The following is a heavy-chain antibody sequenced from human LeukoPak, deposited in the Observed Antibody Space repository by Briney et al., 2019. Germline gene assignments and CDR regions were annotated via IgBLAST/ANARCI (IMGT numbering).Heavy chain of an antibody. D-gene: IGHD3-9*01. Sequence: PSQTLSLTCTVSGGSISSGGYYWSWIRQHPGKGLEWIGYIYYSGSTYYNPSLKSRVTISVDTSKNQFSLKLSSVTAADTAVYYCARGGYFDWLLKYYFDYWGQGTLVTVSS. J-gene: IGHJ4*02. V-gene: IGHV4-31*03. CDR3: ARGGYFDWLLKYYFDY. CDR2: IYYSGST. CDR1: GGSISSGGYY.